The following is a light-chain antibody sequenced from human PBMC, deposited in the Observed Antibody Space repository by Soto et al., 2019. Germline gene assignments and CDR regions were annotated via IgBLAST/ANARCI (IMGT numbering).Light chain of an antibody. CDR2: EVS. Sequence: QSVLTQPPSASGSPGQSVTISCTGTSSDVGGYNYVSWYQQHPGKAPKLMIYEVSKRPSGVPDRFSGSKSGNTASLTVSGLQAEDVADYSCSSYAGSNNFVFGTGTKVTV. V-gene: IGLV2-8*01. CDR3: SSYAGSNNFV. J-gene: IGLJ1*01. CDR1: SSDVGGYNY.